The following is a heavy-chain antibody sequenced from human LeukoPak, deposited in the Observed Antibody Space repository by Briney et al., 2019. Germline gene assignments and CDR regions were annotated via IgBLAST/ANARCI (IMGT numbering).Heavy chain of an antibody. CDR1: GFTFSSYS. Sequence: GGSLRLSCAASGFTFSSYSMNWVRQAPRKGLEWVSSISSSSSYIYYADSVKGRFTISRDNAKNSLYLQMNSLRAEDTAVYYCARAGGDYGSGYYFDYWGQGTLVTVSS. CDR3: ARAGGDYGSGYYFDY. V-gene: IGHV3-21*01. J-gene: IGHJ4*02. D-gene: IGHD4-17*01. CDR2: ISSSSSYI.